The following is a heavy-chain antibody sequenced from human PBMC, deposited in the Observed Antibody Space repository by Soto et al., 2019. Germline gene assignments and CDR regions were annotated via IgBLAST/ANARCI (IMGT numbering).Heavy chain of an antibody. D-gene: IGHD4-17*01. CDR1: GFTFSSYG. J-gene: IGHJ3*02. V-gene: IGHV3-30*18. Sequence: GGSLRLSCAASGFTFSSYGMHWVRQAPGKGLEWVAVISYDGSNKYYADSVKGRFTISRDNSKNTLYLQMNSLRAEDTAVYYCAKFYPTDYGDYDAFDIWGQGTMVTVSS. CDR2: ISYDGSNK. CDR3: AKFYPTDYGDYDAFDI.